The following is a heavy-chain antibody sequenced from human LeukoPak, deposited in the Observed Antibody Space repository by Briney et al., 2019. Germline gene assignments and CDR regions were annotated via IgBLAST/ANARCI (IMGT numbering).Heavy chain of an antibody. V-gene: IGHV3-53*01. Sequence: GGSLRLSCAASGFTFSSYGMHWVRQAPGKGLEWVSVIYSGGSTYYADSVKGRFTISRDNSKNTLYLQMNSLRAEDTAVYYCARGDPFGSGPSPAYFDYWGQGTLVTVSS. CDR1: GFTFSSYG. J-gene: IGHJ4*02. CDR2: IYSGGST. CDR3: ARGDPFGSGPSPAYFDY. D-gene: IGHD3-10*01.